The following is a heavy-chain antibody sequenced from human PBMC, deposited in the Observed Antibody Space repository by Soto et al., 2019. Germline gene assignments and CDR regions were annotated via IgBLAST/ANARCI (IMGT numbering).Heavy chain of an antibody. D-gene: IGHD4-4*01. CDR3: ARPLWRDDYNWGYFDL. Sequence: QVQLVESGGGVVQPGRSLRLSCAASGFTFSSYAMHWVRQAPGKGLEWVAVISYDGSNKYYPDSVKGRFTISRDNSKNPLYRQMNSLRAEDTAVYYCARPLWRDDYNWGYFDLWGRGTLVTVSS. J-gene: IGHJ2*01. V-gene: IGHV3-30-3*01. CDR1: GFTFSSYA. CDR2: ISYDGSNK.